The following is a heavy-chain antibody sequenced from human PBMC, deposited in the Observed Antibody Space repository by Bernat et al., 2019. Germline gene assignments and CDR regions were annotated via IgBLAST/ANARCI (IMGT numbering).Heavy chain of an antibody. D-gene: IGHD3-9*01. V-gene: IGHV3-23*01. CDR3: AKDGGYYDIVTGTAPAYNWFDP. CDR2: ISGSGGST. CDR1: GFTFSSYA. Sequence: EVQLLESGGGLVQPGGSLRLSCAASGFTFSSYAMSWVRQAPGKGLEWVSAISGSGGSTYYADSVKGRFTISRDNSKNTLYLQMNSLRAEDTAVYYCAKDGGYYDIVTGTAPAYNWFDPWGQGTLVTVSS. J-gene: IGHJ5*02.